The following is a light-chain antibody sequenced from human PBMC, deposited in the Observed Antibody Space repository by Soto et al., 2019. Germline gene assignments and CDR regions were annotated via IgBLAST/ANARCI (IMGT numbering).Light chain of an antibody. CDR2: GAS. V-gene: IGKV3-20*01. Sequence: EIVLTQSPGTLSLSPGERATLSCRASQTVSTSFLAWYQQKRGQAPRLLIYGASTRATGVPDRFSGSGSGTDFTLTISELEPEDFAVSYCQHYDWSLTWTFGPGTKVEVK. CDR3: QHYDWSLTWT. J-gene: IGKJ1*01. CDR1: QTVSTSF.